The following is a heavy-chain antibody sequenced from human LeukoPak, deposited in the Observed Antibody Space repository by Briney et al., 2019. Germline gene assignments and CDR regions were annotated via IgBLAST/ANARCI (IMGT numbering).Heavy chain of an antibody. V-gene: IGHV1-18*01. CDR1: GYTFTSYG. J-gene: IGHJ4*02. D-gene: IGHD3-10*01. CDR3: ARAVLKGVNLKLRDLDY. Sequence: ASVKVSCKASGYTFTSYGISWVQQAPGQGLEWMGWITAYNGNTNYAHKLQGRVTMTTDTYTSTAYMELRSLRSDDTAVYYCARAVLKGVNLKLRDLDYWGQGTLVTVSS. CDR2: ITAYNGNT.